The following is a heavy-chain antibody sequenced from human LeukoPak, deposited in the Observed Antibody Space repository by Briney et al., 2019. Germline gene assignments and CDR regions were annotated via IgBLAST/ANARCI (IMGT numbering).Heavy chain of an antibody. V-gene: IGHV4-59*01. Sequence: TSETLSPTSTVSGGSISSYYWSWIRQPPGEGLEWMGYIYYSGSTNYNPSLKSRVTISVETSKNQFSLELSSVTAADTAVYYCARAGYCISTSCYFDYWGQGTLVTVSS. CDR3: ARAGYCISTSCYFDY. CDR2: IYYSGST. D-gene: IGHD2-2*01. CDR1: GGSISSYY. J-gene: IGHJ4*02.